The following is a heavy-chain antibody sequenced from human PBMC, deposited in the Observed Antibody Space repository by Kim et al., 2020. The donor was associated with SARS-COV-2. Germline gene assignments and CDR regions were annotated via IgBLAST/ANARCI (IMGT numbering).Heavy chain of an antibody. Sequence: SETLSLTCTVSGASIDSSDSYWGWIRQPPGKGLEWIGSLYYSGTTYYNPSLKSRVTISADTARNQFSLKMTSATAAVTALYYCARHKLRSIWFGALGDFDSWGQGTLVAVSS. CDR2: LYYSGTT. CDR3: ARHKLRSIWFGALGDFDS. V-gene: IGHV4-39*01. J-gene: IGHJ4*02. CDR1: GASIDSSDSY. D-gene: IGHD3-10*01.